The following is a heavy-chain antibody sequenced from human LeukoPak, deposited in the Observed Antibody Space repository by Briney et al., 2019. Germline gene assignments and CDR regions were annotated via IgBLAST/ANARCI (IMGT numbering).Heavy chain of an antibody. D-gene: IGHD6-19*01. J-gene: IGHJ4*02. V-gene: IGHV3-66*01. Sequence: SGGSLRLSCAASGFTVSSNYMSCVRQAPGKGLEWVSVIYSGGSTYYADSVKGRFTISRDNSKNTLYLQMNSLRAEDTAVYYCARVGSSGWYFDYWGQGTLVTVSS. CDR3: ARVGSSGWYFDY. CDR2: IYSGGST. CDR1: GFTVSSNY.